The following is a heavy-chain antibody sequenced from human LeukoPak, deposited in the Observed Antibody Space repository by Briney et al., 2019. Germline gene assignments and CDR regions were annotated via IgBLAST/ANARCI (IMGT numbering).Heavy chain of an antibody. J-gene: IGHJ4*02. Sequence: SETLSLTCTLSGGSINTYYWTWLRQPAGKGLEWLGRMYHSRTTNYNSPLYNPSLSSRVTVSVDGAKNQFSLRLKSVTTADTANFCARERDHGYSYGFVLDSWGQGSLVTVSS. D-gene: IGHD5-18*01. CDR3: ARERDHGYSYGFVLDS. V-gene: IGHV4-4*07. CDR1: GGSINTYY. CDR2: MYHSRTT.